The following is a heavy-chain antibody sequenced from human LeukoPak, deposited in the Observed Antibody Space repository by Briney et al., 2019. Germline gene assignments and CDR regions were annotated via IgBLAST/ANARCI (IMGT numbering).Heavy chain of an antibody. CDR1: GGSVSSGSYY. Sequence: SETLSLTCTVSGGSVSSGSYYWSWIRQPPGKGLEWIGYIYYSGSTNYNPSLKSRVTISVDTSKNQFSLKLSSVTAADTAVYYCASSYDFWSGYPDAFDIWGQGTMVTVSS. J-gene: IGHJ3*02. V-gene: IGHV4-61*01. CDR3: ASSYDFWSGYPDAFDI. D-gene: IGHD3-3*01. CDR2: IYYSGST.